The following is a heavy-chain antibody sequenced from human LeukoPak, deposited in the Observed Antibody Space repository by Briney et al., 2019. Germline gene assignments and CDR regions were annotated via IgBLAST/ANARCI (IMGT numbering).Heavy chain of an antibody. CDR3: VTSLGGNNN. J-gene: IGHJ4*02. Sequence: PGGSLLLSCAASGFTFSRNWMHWVRQAPGRGLLWVSRINDDGRSTNYADSVQGRFTISRDNGNNTLYLEMNSLRAEDTAVYYCVTSLGGNNNWGQGTVV. V-gene: IGHV3-74*01. CDR1: GFTFSRNW. D-gene: IGHD1-14*01. CDR2: INDDGRST.